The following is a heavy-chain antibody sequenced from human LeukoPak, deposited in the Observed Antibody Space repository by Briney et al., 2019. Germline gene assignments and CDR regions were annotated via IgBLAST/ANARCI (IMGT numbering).Heavy chain of an antibody. CDR1: GFTFGDYA. D-gene: IGHD6-13*01. V-gene: IGHV3-49*03. Sequence: SGGSLRLSCTASGFTFGDYAMSWFRQAPGKGLEWVGFIRSKAYGGTTEYAASVKGRFTISRDDSKSIAYLQMNSLKTEDTAVYYCTRTYSSSSYYFDYWGQGTLVTVSS. J-gene: IGHJ4*02. CDR3: TRTYSSSSYYFDY. CDR2: IRSKAYGGTT.